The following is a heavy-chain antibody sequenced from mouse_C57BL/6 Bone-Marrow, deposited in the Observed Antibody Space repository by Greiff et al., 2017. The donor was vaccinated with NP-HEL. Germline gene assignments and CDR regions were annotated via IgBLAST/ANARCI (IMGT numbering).Heavy chain of an antibody. V-gene: IGHV1-85*01. CDR1: GYTFTSYD. D-gene: IGHD1-1*01. J-gene: IGHJ3*01. CDR2: IYPRDGST. Sequence: QVQLQQSGPELVKPGASVKLSCKASGYTFTSYDINWVKQRHGQGLEWIGWIYPRDGSTKYNEKFKGKATLTVDTSSSTAYMELHSLTSEDSAFYVCAREGDGGSSRAWFAYWGQGTLVTVSA. CDR3: AREGDGGSSRAWFAY.